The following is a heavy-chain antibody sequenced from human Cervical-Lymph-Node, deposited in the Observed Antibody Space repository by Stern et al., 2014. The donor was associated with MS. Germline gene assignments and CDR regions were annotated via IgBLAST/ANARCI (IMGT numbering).Heavy chain of an antibody. J-gene: IGHJ4*02. CDR1: GGSISSDHYY. Sequence: QVQLQESGPGLVQPSQTLSLTCTVSGGSISSDHYYWSWIRRHPGKGLEWIGYIYYSGSTYYNPSIKSRVTISLDTSKNQFSLKLTSVTAADTAVYYCARSKYGDYHTLDSWGQGTLVTVSS. D-gene: IGHD4-17*01. V-gene: IGHV4-31*03. CDR3: ARSKYGDYHTLDS. CDR2: IYYSGST.